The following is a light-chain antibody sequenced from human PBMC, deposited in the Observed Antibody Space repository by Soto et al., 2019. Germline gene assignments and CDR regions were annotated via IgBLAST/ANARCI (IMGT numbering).Light chain of an antibody. CDR1: RRVSSS. J-gene: IGKJ2*01. CDR3: QQRSNWPYT. V-gene: IGKV3-11*01. CDR2: DAS. Sequence: EIVLTQSPATLSLSPGERATLSCRASRRVSSSLAWYHKKPGQAPRLLIYDASNRATGIPARFSGSGSGTDFTLTISSLEPEDFAVYYCQQRSNWPYTFGQGTKLEIK.